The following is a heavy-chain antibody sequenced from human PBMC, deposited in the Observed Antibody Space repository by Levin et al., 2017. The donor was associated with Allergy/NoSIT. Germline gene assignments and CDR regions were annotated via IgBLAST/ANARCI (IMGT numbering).Heavy chain of an antibody. CDR2: IYPGDSDT. Sequence: KVSCKGSGYSFTSYWIGWVRQMPGKGLEWMGIIYPGDSDTRYSPSFQGQVTISADKSISTAYLQWSSLKASDTAMYYCARRFQLYSSSGYWFDPWGQGTLVTVSS. V-gene: IGHV5-51*01. J-gene: IGHJ5*02. CDR3: ARRFQLYSSSGYWFDP. D-gene: IGHD6-13*01. CDR1: GYSFTSYW.